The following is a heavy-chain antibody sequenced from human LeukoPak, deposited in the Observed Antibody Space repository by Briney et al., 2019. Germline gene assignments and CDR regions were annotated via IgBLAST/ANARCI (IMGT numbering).Heavy chain of an antibody. J-gene: IGHJ6*04. CDR1: GFTFSSYA. CDR3: AELGITMIGGV. V-gene: IGHV3-23*01. Sequence: GGSLRLSCVVSGFTFSSYAMSWVRQAPGKGLEWVPGISGSGGSTYYADSVKGRFTISRDNTKNTLYLQMNSLRAEDTAVYYCAELGITMIGGVWGKGTTVTISS. CDR2: ISGSGGST. D-gene: IGHD3-10*02.